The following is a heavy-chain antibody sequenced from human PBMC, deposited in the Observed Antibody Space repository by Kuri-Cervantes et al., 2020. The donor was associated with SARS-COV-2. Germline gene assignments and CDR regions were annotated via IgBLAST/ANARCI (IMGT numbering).Heavy chain of an antibody. CDR3: ARDPIYDYVWGSYRDDAFDI. V-gene: IGHV3-21*01. J-gene: IGHJ3*02. CDR2: ISSSSSYI. D-gene: IGHD3-16*01. CDR1: GFTFSSYS. Sequence: GESLKISCAASGFTFSSYSMNWVRQAPGKGLEWVSSISSSSSYIYYADSVKGRFTISRDNAKNSLYLQVNSLRAEDTAVYYCARDPIYDYVWGSYRDDAFDIWGQGTMVTVSS.